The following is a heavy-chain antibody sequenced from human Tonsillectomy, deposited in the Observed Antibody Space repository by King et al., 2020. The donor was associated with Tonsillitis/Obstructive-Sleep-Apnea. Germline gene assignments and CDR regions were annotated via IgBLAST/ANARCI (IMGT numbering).Heavy chain of an antibody. CDR3: ARGYGYRRGRRLDP. D-gene: IGHD3-16*02. CDR2: LYTSGST. Sequence: VQLQESGPGLVKPSETLSLTCSVSGGPINYYSWSWIRQPAGKGLEWIGRLYTSGSTTYNPSLKSRVTMSVDTSKNQFSLNLTSVNAADTAVYYCARGYGYRRGRRLDPWGQGPLVTVSS. J-gene: IGHJ5*02. CDR1: GGPINYYS. V-gene: IGHV4-4*07.